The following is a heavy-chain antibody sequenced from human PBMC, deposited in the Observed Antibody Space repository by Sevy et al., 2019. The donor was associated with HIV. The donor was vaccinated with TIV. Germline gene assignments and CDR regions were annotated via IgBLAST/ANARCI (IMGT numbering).Heavy chain of an antibody. Sequence: GGSLRLSCAASGFTFSSYAMSWVRQAPGKGLEWVSTISGSGGGTYYADSVKGRFTISRDNSKNTLYLQMNSLRSEDTGVECCSKVRPKNTVTTLGYFDIWGRGTLVTVSS. J-gene: IGHJ2*01. CDR1: GFTFSSYA. D-gene: IGHD4-17*01. CDR2: ISGSGGGT. V-gene: IGHV3-23*01. CDR3: SKVRPKNTVTTLGYFDI.